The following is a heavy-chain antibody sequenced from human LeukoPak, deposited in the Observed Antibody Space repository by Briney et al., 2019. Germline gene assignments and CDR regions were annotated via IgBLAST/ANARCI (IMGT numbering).Heavy chain of an antibody. Sequence: GGSLRLSCAASGFTFSSYGMHWLRLAPGKGLEWVSSISPDSNYKYYVDSVKGRFTISRDNAKNTLYLQMNSLRAEDTAVYYCARAGIAAAYFDYWGQGTLVTVSS. CDR1: GFTFSSYG. CDR3: ARAGIAAAYFDY. CDR2: ISPDSNYK. V-gene: IGHV3-21*01. J-gene: IGHJ4*02. D-gene: IGHD6-13*01.